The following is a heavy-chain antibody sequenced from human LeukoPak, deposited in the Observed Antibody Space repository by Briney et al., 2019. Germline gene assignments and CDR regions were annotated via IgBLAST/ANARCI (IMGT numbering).Heavy chain of an antibody. D-gene: IGHD3-3*01. J-gene: IGHJ6*02. CDR1: GFTFSSYA. V-gene: IGHV3-23*01. CDR3: AKLAGYDFWSGYYYYGMDV. Sequence: GGSLRLSCATSGFTFSSYAMSWVCQAPGKGLEWVSAISGSGGSTYYADSVKGRFTISRDNSKNTLYLQMNSLRAEDTAVYYCAKLAGYDFWSGYYYYGMDVWGQGTTVTVSS. CDR2: ISGSGGST.